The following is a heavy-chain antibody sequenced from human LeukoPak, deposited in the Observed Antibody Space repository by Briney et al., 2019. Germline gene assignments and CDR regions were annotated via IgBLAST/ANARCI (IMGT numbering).Heavy chain of an antibody. D-gene: IGHD3-22*01. J-gene: IGHJ4*02. CDR1: GYTFTGYY. V-gene: IGHV1-2*02. CDR3: ARDPPSHYYDSSGYLSLDYFDY. CDR2: INPNSGGT. Sequence: GASVKVSCKASGYTFTGYYMHWVRQAPGQGLEWMGWINPNSGGTNYAQKFQGRVTRTRDTSISTAYMELSRLRSDDTAVYYCARDPPSHYYDSSGYLSLDYFDYWGQGTLVTVSS.